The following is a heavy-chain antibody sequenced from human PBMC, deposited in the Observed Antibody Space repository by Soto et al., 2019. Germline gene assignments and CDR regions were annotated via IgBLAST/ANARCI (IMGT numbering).Heavy chain of an antibody. CDR2: IYYSGST. CDR3: ARDRVATSSYYYYGMDV. D-gene: IGHD5-12*01. V-gene: IGHV4-31*03. CDR1: GGSISSGGYY. J-gene: IGHJ6*02. Sequence: RSLTCTVSGGSISSGGYYWSWIRQHPGKCLEWIGYIYYSGSTYYNPSLKSRVTISVDTSKNQFSLKLSSVTAADTAVYYCARDRVATSSYYYYGMDVWGQGTTVTVPS.